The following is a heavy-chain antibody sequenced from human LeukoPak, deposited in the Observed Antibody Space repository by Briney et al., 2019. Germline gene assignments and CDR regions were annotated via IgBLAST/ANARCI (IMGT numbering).Heavy chain of an antibody. CDR2: IYYSGST. V-gene: IGHV4-39*01. Sequence: PSETLSLTCTVSGGSISSSSYYWGWIRQPPGKGLEWIGSIYYSGSTYYNPSPKSRVTISVDTSKNQFSLKLSSVTAADTAVYYCARQGVDYDILTGYYNGFWFDPWGQGTLVTVSS. CDR1: GGSISSSSYY. CDR3: ARQGVDYDILTGYYNGFWFDP. J-gene: IGHJ5*02. D-gene: IGHD3-9*01.